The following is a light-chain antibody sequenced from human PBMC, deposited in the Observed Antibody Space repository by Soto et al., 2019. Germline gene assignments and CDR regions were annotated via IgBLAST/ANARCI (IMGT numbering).Light chain of an antibody. J-gene: IGKJ4*01. V-gene: IGKV3-15*01. Sequence: EIVMTQSPATLSVSPGERATLSCRASQSVSSNLAWYQQKPCQAPRLLIYGASTRATGIPARFSGSGSGTEFTLTISSLQSEDFAVYYCQQYNNWPPLTFGAGTKVEIK. CDR3: QQYNNWPPLT. CDR1: QSVSSN. CDR2: GAS.